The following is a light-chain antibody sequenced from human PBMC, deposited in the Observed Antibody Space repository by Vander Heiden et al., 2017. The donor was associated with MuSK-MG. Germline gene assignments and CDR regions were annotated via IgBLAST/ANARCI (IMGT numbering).Light chain of an antibody. Sequence: SYELTQPPSVSVSPGQTARITCSGDALPKKYAYCYQQKSGQAAGLVIYEDNKRPSGIPERVYGSSSGTMATWTISGAQVEDEADYYCYSTDSSGNHRGVFGGGTKLTVL. CDR3: YSTDSSGNHRGV. J-gene: IGLJ3*02. V-gene: IGLV3-10*01. CDR2: EDN. CDR1: ALPKKY.